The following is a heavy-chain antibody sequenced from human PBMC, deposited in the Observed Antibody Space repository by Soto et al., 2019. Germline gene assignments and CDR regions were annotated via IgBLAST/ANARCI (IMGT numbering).Heavy chain of an antibody. J-gene: IGHJ4*02. CDR2: IIPLFETA. CDR3: ARGGIHFADSSGHAFDS. V-gene: IGHV1-69*06. Sequence: QVELVQSGAEVKKPGSSVKVSCKASGDTFDIYGFNWVRQAPGEGLEWMGVIIPLFETADYAQKFQGRVSITADKSTSTAYMELGSLTSEDTAVYYCARGGIHFADSSGHAFDSWGQGTLISVTS. CDR1: GDTFDIYG. D-gene: IGHD3-22*01.